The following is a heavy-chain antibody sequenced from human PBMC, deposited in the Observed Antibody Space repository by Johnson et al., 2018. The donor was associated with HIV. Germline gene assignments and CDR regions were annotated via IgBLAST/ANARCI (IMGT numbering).Heavy chain of an antibody. CDR2: IKQDGSEK. V-gene: IGHV3-7*01. Sequence: VQLVESGGGLVQPGGSLRLSCAASGFTFSSYWMSWVRQAPGKGLEWVANIKQDGSEKYYVDSVKGRFTISRDNAKNSLYLQMNSLRAEDTAVYYCARDSKARFPTITMIDAFDIWGQGTMVTGSS. J-gene: IGHJ3*02. CDR3: ARDSKARFPTITMIDAFDI. CDR1: GFTFSSYW. D-gene: IGHD3-22*01.